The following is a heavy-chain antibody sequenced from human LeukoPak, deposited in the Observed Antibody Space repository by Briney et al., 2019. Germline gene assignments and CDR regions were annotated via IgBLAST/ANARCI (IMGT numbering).Heavy chain of an antibody. CDR2: ISGSGAST. V-gene: IGHV3-23*01. Sequence: GGSLRLSCAATGFTFSSYAMSWVRQAPGKGLEWVSAISGSGASTYYADSVKGRFTISRDNSKNTLYLQMNSLRAEDTAVYYCATRYLSRYCSGGSCYFDYWGQGTLVTVSS. CDR3: ATRYLSRYCSGGSCYFDY. J-gene: IGHJ4*02. D-gene: IGHD2-15*01. CDR1: GFTFSSYA.